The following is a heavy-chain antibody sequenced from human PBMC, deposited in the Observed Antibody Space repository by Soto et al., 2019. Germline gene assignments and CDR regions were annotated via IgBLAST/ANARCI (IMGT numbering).Heavy chain of an antibody. J-gene: IGHJ3*02. CDR2: IYYSGST. CDR3: ARDHRGGSGSYYKVGDAFDI. V-gene: IGHV4-59*01. Sequence: QVQLQESGPGLVKPSETLSLTCTVSGGSISSYYWSWIRQPPGKGLEWIGYIYYSGSTNYNPSLKSRVTISVDTSKNQFSLKLSSVTAADTAVYYCARDHRGGSGSYYKVGDAFDIWGQGTMVTVSS. D-gene: IGHD3-10*01. CDR1: GGSISSYY.